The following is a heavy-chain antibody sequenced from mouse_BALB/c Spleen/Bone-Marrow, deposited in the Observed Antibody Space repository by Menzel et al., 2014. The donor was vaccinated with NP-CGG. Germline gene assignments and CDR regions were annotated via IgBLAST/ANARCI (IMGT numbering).Heavy chain of an antibody. Sequence: EVKLQESGGGLVQPGGSRKLSCAASGITFRNFGTHWVRQAPEKGLEWVAYISSGSSTIYYADTLKGRFTISRDNPKNTLFLQMTSLRSEDTAMYYCARIGRARGYAMDYWGQGTSVTVSS. D-gene: IGHD3-3*01. V-gene: IGHV5-17*02. CDR3: ARIGRARGYAMDY. CDR1: GITFRNFG. CDR2: ISSGSSTI. J-gene: IGHJ4*01.